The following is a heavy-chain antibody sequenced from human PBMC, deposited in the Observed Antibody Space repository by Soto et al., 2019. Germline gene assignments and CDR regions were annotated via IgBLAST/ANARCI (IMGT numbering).Heavy chain of an antibody. D-gene: IGHD3-10*01. V-gene: IGHV4-31*03. J-gene: IGHJ4*01. Sequence: LSLTCTVSGGSISNVGYYWNWVRRHPGKGLEWIGYIHYSGSTWYNPSLESRVTISVDTSKDQFSLKLRSVTAADTAVYYCARVRGSGNYAAYYFDSWGQGTLVTVSS. CDR3: ARVRGSGNYAAYYFDS. CDR2: IHYSGST. CDR1: GGSISNVGYY.